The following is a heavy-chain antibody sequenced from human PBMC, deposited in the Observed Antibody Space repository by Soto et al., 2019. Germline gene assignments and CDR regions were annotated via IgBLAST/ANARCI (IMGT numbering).Heavy chain of an antibody. Sequence: ASVKVSCKASGYTFTSYAMHWVRQAPGQRLEWMGWINAGNGNTKYSQKFQGRVTITRDTSASTAYMELSSLRSEDTAVYYCAREHGRGGWLDPWGQGTLVTVSS. CDR2: INAGNGNT. CDR3: AREHGRGGWLDP. CDR1: GYTFTSYA. J-gene: IGHJ5*02. V-gene: IGHV1-3*01.